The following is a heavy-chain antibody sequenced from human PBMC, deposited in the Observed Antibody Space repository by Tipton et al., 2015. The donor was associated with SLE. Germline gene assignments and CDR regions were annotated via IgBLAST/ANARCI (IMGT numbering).Heavy chain of an antibody. CDR3: ARGGASVLIRNCYFDY. CDR2: INHSGGT. Sequence: TLSLTCGVYGGSFSTHFWVWIRQSPGKGLEWIGEINHSGGTMYNPALKSRVSISVDTSKNQFFLNLHSVTAADTAVYYCARGGASVLIRNCYFDYWGQGSLVTVSS. J-gene: IGHJ4*01. D-gene: IGHD2-8*01. CDR1: GGSFSTHF. V-gene: IGHV4-34*01.